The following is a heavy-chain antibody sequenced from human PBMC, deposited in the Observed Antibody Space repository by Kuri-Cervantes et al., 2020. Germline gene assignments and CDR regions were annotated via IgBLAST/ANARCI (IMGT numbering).Heavy chain of an antibody. V-gene: IGHV3-43D*04. CDR1: GFTFDDYA. D-gene: IGHD3-10*01. CDR2: ISWDGGST. CDR3: AKVATPLVWFGDWFDP. J-gene: IGHJ5*02. Sequence: GGSLRLSCAASGFTFDDYAMHWVRQAPGKGLEWVSLISWDGGSTYYADSVKGRFTISRDNAKNSLHLQMNSLRAEDTALYYCAKVATPLVWFGDWFDPWGQGTLVTVSS.